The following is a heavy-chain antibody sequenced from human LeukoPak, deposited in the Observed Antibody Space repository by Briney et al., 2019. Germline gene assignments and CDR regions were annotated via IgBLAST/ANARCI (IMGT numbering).Heavy chain of an antibody. J-gene: IGHJ4*02. CDR3: ARDSIAVSGLPDY. Sequence: GGSLRLSCAASGFTFRVYNMNWVRQTPGKGLEWVSSISESGTYIYYADSVKGRFTISRDDAKNSLYLQMNSLRADDTAVYYCARDSIAVSGLPDYWGQGTLVTVSS. CDR1: GFTFRVYN. V-gene: IGHV3-21*01. D-gene: IGHD6-19*01. CDR2: ISESGTYI.